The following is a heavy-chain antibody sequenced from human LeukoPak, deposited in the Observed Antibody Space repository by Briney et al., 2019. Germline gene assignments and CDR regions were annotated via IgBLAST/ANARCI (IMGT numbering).Heavy chain of an antibody. V-gene: IGHV3-53*01. CDR1: GFTVSSDY. CDR3: ARGGVRHY. J-gene: IGHJ4*02. Sequence: GGSLRISCAASGFTVSSDYMSWVRQAPGKGPAWVSVIYGDGTTYYADSVKGRFTISRDNSENTVFLQMHSLRAEDTAMYYCARGGVRHYWGQGTLVTVSS. D-gene: IGHD2-8*02. CDR2: IYGDGTT.